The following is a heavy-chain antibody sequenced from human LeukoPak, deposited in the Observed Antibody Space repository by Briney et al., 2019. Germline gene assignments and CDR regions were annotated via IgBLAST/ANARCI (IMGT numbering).Heavy chain of an antibody. V-gene: IGHV1-2*02. Sequence: ASLKVSCKASGYTFTAHYMHWVRQAPGQGLEWMGWINPNSGGTNYAQKFQGRVTMTRDTSISTAYMELSRLRSDDTAVYYCARGAGIQINRKSYYYYYYMDVWGKGTTVTVSS. CDR2: INPNSGGT. CDR3: ARGAGIQINRKSYYYYYYMDV. J-gene: IGHJ6*03. CDR1: GYTFTAHY. D-gene: IGHD5-18*01.